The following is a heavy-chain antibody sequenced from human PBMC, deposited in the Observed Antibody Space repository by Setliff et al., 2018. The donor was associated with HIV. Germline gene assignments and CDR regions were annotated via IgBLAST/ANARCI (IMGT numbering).Heavy chain of an antibody. CDR1: GYTFSGYY. V-gene: IGHV1-2*02. Sequence: ASVKVSCKASGYTFSGYYVHWVRQAPGQGLEWMGWINGNSGGTNYAQKFHGRVTMTRDTSVNTAYMELSSLRSDDSALYYCTRPLRTRSAIDPFHIWGQGTLVTVSS. D-gene: IGHD6-25*01. J-gene: IGHJ3*02. CDR3: TRPLRTRSAIDPFHI. CDR2: INGNSGGT.